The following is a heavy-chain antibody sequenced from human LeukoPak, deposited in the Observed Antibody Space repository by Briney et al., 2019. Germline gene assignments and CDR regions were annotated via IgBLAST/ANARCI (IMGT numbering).Heavy chain of an antibody. V-gene: IGHV4-39*01. CDR1: GGSISSSSYY. Sequence: PSETLSLTCTVSGGSISSSSYYWGWIRQPPGKGLEWIGSIYYSGSTYYNPSLKSRVTISVDTSKNQFSLRLSSVTAADTAVYYCARHEGDGYNLYYFDYWGQGTLVTVSS. J-gene: IGHJ4*02. CDR3: ARHEGDGYNLYYFDY. CDR2: IYYSGST. D-gene: IGHD5-24*01.